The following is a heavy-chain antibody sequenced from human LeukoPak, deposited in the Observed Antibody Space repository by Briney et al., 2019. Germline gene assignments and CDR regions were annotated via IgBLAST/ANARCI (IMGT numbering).Heavy chain of an antibody. J-gene: IGHJ3*02. CDR1: GFSFSSYA. V-gene: IGHV3-23*01. CDR2: ISGSGGGT. CDR3: AKVRWSTSSPIDFDI. D-gene: IGHD6-6*01. Sequence: GGSLRLSCAASGFSFSSYAMSWVRQAAGRGLQWVSGISGSGGGTYYADSVKGRFTISRDNFKNTLYVQMSSLRAEGTAIYYCAKVRWSTSSPIDFDIWGQGTKVTVSS.